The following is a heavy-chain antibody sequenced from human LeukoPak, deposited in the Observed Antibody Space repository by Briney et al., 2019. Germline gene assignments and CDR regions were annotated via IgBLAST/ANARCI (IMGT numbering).Heavy chain of an antibody. CDR1: GGTFSSYA. V-gene: IGHV1-69*13. D-gene: IGHD3-9*01. CDR2: IIPIFGTA. CDR3: ARASLRYFDWLLFPFDY. J-gene: IGHJ4*02. Sequence: SVKVSCKASGGTFSSYAISWVRQAPGQGLEWMGGIIPIFGTANYAQKFQGRVTITADESTSTAYMELSSLRSEDTAVYYCARASLRYFDWLLFPFDYWGQGTLVTVSS.